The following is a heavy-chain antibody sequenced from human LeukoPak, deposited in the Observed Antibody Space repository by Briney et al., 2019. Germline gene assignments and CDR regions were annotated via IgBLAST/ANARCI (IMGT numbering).Heavy chain of an antibody. J-gene: IGHJ4*02. CDR2: IYYSGRT. D-gene: IGHD5-18*01. CDR1: GGSISSSSYY. V-gene: IGHV4-39*07. Sequence: SETLSLTCNVSGGSISSSSYYWGWIRQSPGKGLEWIGSIYYSGRTYYNPSLKSRVTISVDTSNNQFSLKLTSVTAADTAVFYCARAQSRGYSYGPFDFWGQGTLDSVPP. CDR3: ARAQSRGYSYGPFDF.